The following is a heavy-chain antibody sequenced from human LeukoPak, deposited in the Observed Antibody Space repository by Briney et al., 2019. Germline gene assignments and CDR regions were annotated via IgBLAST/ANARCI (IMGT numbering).Heavy chain of an antibody. J-gene: IGHJ3*02. CDR3: AREYSNYGDAFDI. D-gene: IGHD4-11*01. Sequence: GGSLRLSCAASGFTFSSYGMHWVRQAPGKGLEWVAVISYDGSNKYYADSVKGRFTISRDNSKNTLYLQMNSLRAEDTAVYYCAREYSNYGDAFDIWGQGTMVTVSS. CDR2: ISYDGSNK. CDR1: GFTFSSYG. V-gene: IGHV3-30*03.